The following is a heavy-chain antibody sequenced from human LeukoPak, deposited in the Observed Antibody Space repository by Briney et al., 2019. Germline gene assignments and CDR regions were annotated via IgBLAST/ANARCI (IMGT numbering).Heavy chain of an antibody. V-gene: IGHV1-8*01. D-gene: IGHD3-10*01. J-gene: IGHJ4*02. Sequence: ASVKVSCKASGYTFTSYDINWVRQATGQGLEWMGWMNPNSGNTGYAQKFQGRVTVTRNTSISTAYMELSSLRSEDTAVYYCARGQNLWFGELLALMWGQGTLVTVSS. CDR3: ARGQNLWFGELLALM. CDR2: MNPNSGNT. CDR1: GYTFTSYD.